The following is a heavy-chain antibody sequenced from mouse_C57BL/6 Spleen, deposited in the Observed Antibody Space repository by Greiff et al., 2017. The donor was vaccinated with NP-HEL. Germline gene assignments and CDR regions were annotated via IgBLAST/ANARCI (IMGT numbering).Heavy chain of an antibody. CDR1: GFTFSNYW. Sequence: VQLKESGGGLVQPGGSMKLSCVASGFTFSNYWMNWVRQSPEKGLEWVAQIRLKSDNYATHYAESVKGRFTISRDDSKSSVYLQMNNLRAEDTGIYYCTDWDGGDYFDYWGQGTTLTVSS. D-gene: IGHD4-1*01. CDR3: TDWDGGDYFDY. V-gene: IGHV6-3*01. CDR2: IRLKSDNYAT. J-gene: IGHJ2*01.